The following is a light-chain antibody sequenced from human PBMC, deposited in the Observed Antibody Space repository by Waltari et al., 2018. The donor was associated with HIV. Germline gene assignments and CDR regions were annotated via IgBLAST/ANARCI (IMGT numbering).Light chain of an antibody. V-gene: IGLV3-19*01. Sequence: SELTQDPAVSVALGQTVRITCQGDSLRTYYANWYQQKPGQAPILVMYAKDDRPSGIPDRLSGSSSGDTASWTITGAQAEDEAVYYCNSRDSSGNRLAVFGAGTKVTVL. CDR3: NSRDSSGNRLAV. CDR2: AKD. J-gene: IGLJ1*01. CDR1: SLRTYY.